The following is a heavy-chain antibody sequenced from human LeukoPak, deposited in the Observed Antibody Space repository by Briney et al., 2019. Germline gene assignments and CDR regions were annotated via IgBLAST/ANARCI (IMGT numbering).Heavy chain of an antibody. CDR1: GFTFSKHW. V-gene: IGHV3-74*01. CDR2: INTVATSR. D-gene: IGHD2-2*01. J-gene: IGHJ4*02. Sequence: GGSLRLSCAASGFTFSKHWMHWVRQAPGKGLVWVSRINTVATSRDYADSVKGRFSISRDNAKNMLYMEMNSLRAEDTAVYYCAKGTLDIVVVPAAPKVYYFDYWGQGTLVTVSS. CDR3: AKGTLDIVVVPAAPKVYYFDY.